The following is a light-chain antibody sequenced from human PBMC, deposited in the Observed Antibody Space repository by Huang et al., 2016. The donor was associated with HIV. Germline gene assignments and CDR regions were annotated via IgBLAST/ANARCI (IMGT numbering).Light chain of an antibody. CDR1: QSITSN. V-gene: IGKV3-15*01. J-gene: IGKJ1*01. CDR2: GAS. Sequence: EIVLTQSPATLSVSPGERATLSCRASQSITSNLAGYQQKYGKAPRLLSSGASTRASGIPARFSGSGARTEFTLTISSLQSEDFAVYYCQQYYHWPQTFGQGTKVEIK. CDR3: QQYYHWPQT.